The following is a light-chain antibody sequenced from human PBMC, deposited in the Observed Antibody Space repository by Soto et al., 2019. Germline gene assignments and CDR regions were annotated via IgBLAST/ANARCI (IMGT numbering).Light chain of an antibody. CDR3: ISYTSDDVRYV. J-gene: IGLJ1*01. CDR1: NSDVGIYDF. Sequence: QSVLTQPASVSGTPGQSITISCTGSNSDVGIYDFVSWYQHHPGRAPKLIVSEVSHRPSGVSNRCSGSKSGNTASLTISGLQSEDEADYYCISYTSDDVRYVFGTGTKVTVL. CDR2: EVS. V-gene: IGLV2-14*01.